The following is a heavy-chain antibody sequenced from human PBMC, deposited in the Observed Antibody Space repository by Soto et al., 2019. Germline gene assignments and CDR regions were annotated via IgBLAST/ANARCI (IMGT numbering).Heavy chain of an antibody. CDR1: GFTFGSHA. Sequence: EVHLLESGGGLVQPGGSLRLSCAASGFTFGSHAMIWVRQAPGKGLEWVSAISGRGGSAYYADSVKGRFTISRDNSINALYLQMNSMRAEDTALYYCAKVPESAFWSAYYDSNNWGQGTVVTVSS. J-gene: IGHJ4*02. D-gene: IGHD3-3*01. CDR3: AKVPESAFWSAYYDSNN. V-gene: IGHV3-23*01. CDR2: ISGRGGSA.